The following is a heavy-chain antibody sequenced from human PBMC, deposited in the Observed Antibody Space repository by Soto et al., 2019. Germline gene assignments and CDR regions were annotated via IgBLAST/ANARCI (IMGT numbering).Heavy chain of an antibody. CDR1: GGSFSTYG. CDR2: IIPKFGTT. J-gene: IGHJ4*02. CDR3: ARELDPYYGGHSLSLDY. Sequence: SVKVSCKASGGSFSTYGINWVRLAPGQGLEWMGGIIPKFGTTNYAQKFQGRVTITADESTNTAYMELNYLRSEDTAVYFCARELDPYYGGHSLSLDYWGQGTLVTVAS. D-gene: IGHD4-17*01. V-gene: IGHV1-69*13.